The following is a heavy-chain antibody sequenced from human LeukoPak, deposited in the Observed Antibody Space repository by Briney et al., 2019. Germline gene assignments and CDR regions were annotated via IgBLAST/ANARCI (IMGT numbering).Heavy chain of an antibody. CDR3: ASRRDGYNS. D-gene: IGHD5-24*01. V-gene: IGHV3-30-3*01. J-gene: IGHJ4*02. Sequence: PGGSLRLSCAASGFTFSTFAMHWVRQAPGKGLEWVALTSYDETNKRYADSVKGRYTISRDNSKNTLYLQMNSLRAEDTAVYYCASRRDGYNSWGQGTLVTVSS. CDR2: TSYDETNK. CDR1: GFTFSTFA.